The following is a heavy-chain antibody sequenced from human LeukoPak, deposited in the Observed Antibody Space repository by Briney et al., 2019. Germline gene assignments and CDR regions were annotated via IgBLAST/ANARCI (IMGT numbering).Heavy chain of an antibody. V-gene: IGHV3-23*01. CDR1: GFSFNHYA. CDR2: ISGSGGST. J-gene: IGHJ4*02. Sequence: GGSLRLSCAAAGFSFNHYAMSWVRQAPGKGLEWVSGISGSGGSTNYADSVKGRFTISRDNSKNTLYLQMNSLRAEDTAVYYCAKAETRSLEWLLFAYWGQGTLVTVSS. CDR3: AKAETRSLEWLLFAY. D-gene: IGHD3-3*01.